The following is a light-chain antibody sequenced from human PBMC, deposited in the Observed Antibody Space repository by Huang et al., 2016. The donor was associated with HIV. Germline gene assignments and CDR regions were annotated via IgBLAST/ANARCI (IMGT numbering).Light chain of an antibody. V-gene: IGKV1-39*01. CDR3: QQSYSTRWT. CDR1: QSISSY. CDR2: AAS. J-gene: IGKJ1*01. Sequence: DIQLTQSPSSLSASVGDRVTITCRASQSISSYLNWYQQKPGKAPKLQIYAASSLQSGVPARFSGSGSGTEFTLTISSLQPEDFATYYCQQSYSTRWTFGQGTKVEIK.